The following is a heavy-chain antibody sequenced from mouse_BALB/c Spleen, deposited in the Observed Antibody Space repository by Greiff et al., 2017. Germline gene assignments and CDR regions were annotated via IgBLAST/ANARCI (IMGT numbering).Heavy chain of an antibody. CDR3: ARKGDYGNYFAY. V-gene: IGHV14-1*02. CDR2: IDPENGNT. J-gene: IGHJ3*01. D-gene: IGHD2-1*01. Sequence: EVKLVESGAELVRPGALVKLSCKASGFNIKDYYMHWVKQRPEQGLEWIGWIDPENGNTIYDPKFQGKASITADTSSNTAYLQLSSLTSEDTAVYYCARKGDYGNYFAYWGQGTLVTVSA. CDR1: GFNIKDYY.